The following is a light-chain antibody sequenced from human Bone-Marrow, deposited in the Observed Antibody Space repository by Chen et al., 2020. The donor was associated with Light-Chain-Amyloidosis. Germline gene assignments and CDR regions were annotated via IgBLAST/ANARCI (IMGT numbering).Light chain of an antibody. CDR3: VLYRGSGISV. CDR1: SGSVSASYY. Sequence: QTVVTQEPSFSVSPGGTVTLTCGLTSGSVSASYYPSWYQQTPGQAPRTLIYSTNSRSSGVPDRFSGSILGNKAALTITGAQADDESDYYCVLYRGSGISVFCGGTKLTVL. CDR2: STN. V-gene: IGLV8-61*01. J-gene: IGLJ3*02.